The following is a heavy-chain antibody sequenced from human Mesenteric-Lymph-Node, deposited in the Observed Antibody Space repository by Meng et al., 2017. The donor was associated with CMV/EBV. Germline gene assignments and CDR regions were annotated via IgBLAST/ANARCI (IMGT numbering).Heavy chain of an antibody. CDR3: ARKGDNWNY. CDR2: IYYDGST. D-gene: IGHD1-20*01. J-gene: IGHJ4*02. Sequence: SETLSLTCIVSGDSISSSNYYWGWTRQPPGKGLEWIGSIYYDGSTYYNPSLKSRVTISVDTSKNQFSLRLSSVTAADTAVYYCARKGDNWNYWGQGTLVTVSS. V-gene: IGHV4-39*07. CDR1: GDSISSSNYY.